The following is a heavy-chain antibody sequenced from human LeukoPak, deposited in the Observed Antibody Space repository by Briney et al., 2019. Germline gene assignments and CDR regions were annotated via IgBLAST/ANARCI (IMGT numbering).Heavy chain of an antibody. V-gene: IGHV3-48*03. J-gene: IGHJ6*02. CDR1: GFNLSSYS. CDR3: ARLRTYGCYYDGMDV. D-gene: IGHD3-16*01. CDR2: IRSSGSSK. Sequence: GGSPRLSCTASGFNLSSYSMNWVRQAPGKGLEWVSYIRSSGSSKYYADSVQGRFTISRDNAKNSLYLQMNSLRAEDTAIYYCARLRTYGCYYDGMDVWGQGTTVTVSS.